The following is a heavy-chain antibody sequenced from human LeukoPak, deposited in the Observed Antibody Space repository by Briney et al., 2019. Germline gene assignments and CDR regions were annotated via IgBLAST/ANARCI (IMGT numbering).Heavy chain of an antibody. Sequence: PSETLSLTCTVSGVYISNYYWSWIRQPPGSGLEWIGYICNSETTNYNPSLKRRVTISGDTSKNQLSLNLSSVTAADTAVYYCARFAYYYGSGSLAYYFDYWGQGTLVTVSS. CDR2: ICNSETT. V-gene: IGHV4-59*01. CDR1: GVYISNYY. D-gene: IGHD3-10*01. CDR3: ARFAYYYGSGSLAYYFDY. J-gene: IGHJ4*02.